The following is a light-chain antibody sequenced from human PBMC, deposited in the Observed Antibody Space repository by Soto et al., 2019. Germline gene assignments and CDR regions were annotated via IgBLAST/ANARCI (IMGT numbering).Light chain of an antibody. CDR1: QSISSW. CDR2: DAS. Sequence: DIQMTQSPSTLSASVGDRVTITCRASQSISSWLAWYQQKPGKAPKLLIYDASSLESGVPSRFSGSGSGTEFTLTISSLQPDDFATYYCQLYNSYSRTTFGQGTKLEIK. V-gene: IGKV1-5*01. CDR3: QLYNSYSRTT. J-gene: IGKJ2*01.